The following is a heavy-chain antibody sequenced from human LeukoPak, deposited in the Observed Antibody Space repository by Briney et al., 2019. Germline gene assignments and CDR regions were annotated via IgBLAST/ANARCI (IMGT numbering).Heavy chain of an antibody. CDR3: ARDSSRDSGSSNDY. Sequence: PGGSLRLSCAASGFTFSSYEMNWVRQAPGKGLEWVANINEDGSGNYYLDSVRGRFTISRDNAKSSLNLQMNTLRAEDTAVYYCARDSSRDSGSSNDYWGQGTLVSVSS. V-gene: IGHV3-7*04. CDR2: INEDGSGN. D-gene: IGHD3-10*01. CDR1: GFTFSSYE. J-gene: IGHJ4*02.